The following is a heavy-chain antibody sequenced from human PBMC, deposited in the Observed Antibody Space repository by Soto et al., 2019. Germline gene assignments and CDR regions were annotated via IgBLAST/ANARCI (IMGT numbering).Heavy chain of an antibody. J-gene: IGHJ2*01. CDR3: ACYSGDSSESVYWYFDL. D-gene: IGHD3-22*01. CDR2: ISYDGSNK. CDR1: GFTFSSYG. V-gene: IGHV3-30*03. Sequence: QVQLVESGGGVVQPGRSLRLSCAASGFTFSSYGMHWVRQAPGKGLEWVAVISYDGSNKYYADSVKGRFTISRDNSKNTLYLQMNSVRAEDTAVYYCACYSGDSSESVYWYFDLWGRGTLVTVSS.